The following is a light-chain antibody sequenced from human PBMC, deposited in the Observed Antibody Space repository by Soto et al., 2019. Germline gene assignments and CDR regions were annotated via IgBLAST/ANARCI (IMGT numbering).Light chain of an antibody. CDR2: DVS. Sequence: QSVLTQPPSVSAAPGQKVTISCSGSSSNIGNNYVSWYQHLPGTAPKLLIYDVSERPSGVPDRFSASKSGNTASLTISGLQAEDEADYYCSSYAGNYVYVFGSGTKLTVL. J-gene: IGLJ1*01. CDR3: SSYAGNYVYV. CDR1: SSNIGNNY. V-gene: IGLV1-51*01.